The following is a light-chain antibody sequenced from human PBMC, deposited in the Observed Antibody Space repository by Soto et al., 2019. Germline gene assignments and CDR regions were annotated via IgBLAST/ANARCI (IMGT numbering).Light chain of an antibody. J-gene: IGLJ2*01. CDR3: SSYTSSSTPHVV. V-gene: IGLV2-14*01. CDR1: SSDVGGYNY. Sequence: QSVLTQPASVSGSPGQSITISCTGTSSDVGGYNYVSWYQQYPGKAPKLMIYDVSNRPSGVSNRFSGSKSDNTASLTISGLQAEDEAEYYCSSYTSSSTPHVVFGGGTQLTVL. CDR2: DVS.